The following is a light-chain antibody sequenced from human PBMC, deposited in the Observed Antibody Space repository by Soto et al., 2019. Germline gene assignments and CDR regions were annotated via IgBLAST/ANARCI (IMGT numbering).Light chain of an antibody. J-gene: IGKJ1*01. CDR2: DAS. V-gene: IGKV1-5*01. CDR3: QQYDTYEPST. Sequence: DIQLTQSPSTLSASVGDRITITCRASQSIGTWLAWYQHRPGEGPKLLIHDASSLESGVPSRFSGSGSATEFSLTISSLESGDSGTYHCQQYDTYEPSTFGKGTKVEIK. CDR1: QSIGTW.